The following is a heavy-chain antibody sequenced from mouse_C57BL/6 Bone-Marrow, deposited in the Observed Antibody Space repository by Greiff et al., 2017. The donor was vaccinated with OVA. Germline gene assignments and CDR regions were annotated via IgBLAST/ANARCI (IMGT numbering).Heavy chain of an antibody. Sequence: VKLVESGAELARPGASVKLSCKASGYTFTSYGISWVKQRTGQGLEWIGEIYPRSGNTYYNEKFKGKATLTADKSSSTAYMELRSLTSEDSAVYFCAIFSYYYGSSLFAYWGQGTLVTVSA. V-gene: IGHV1-81*01. D-gene: IGHD1-1*01. J-gene: IGHJ3*01. CDR1: GYTFTSYG. CDR3: AIFSYYYGSSLFAY. CDR2: IYPRSGNT.